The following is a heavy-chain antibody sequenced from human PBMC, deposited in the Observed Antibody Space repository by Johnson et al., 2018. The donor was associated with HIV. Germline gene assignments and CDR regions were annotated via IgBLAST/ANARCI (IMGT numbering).Heavy chain of an antibody. CDR3: ASVLGRGYSGYDKNYDAFDI. CDR2: ISSSGSTI. V-gene: IGHV3-11*01. Sequence: QVQLVESGGGLVKPGGSLRLSCAASGFTFSDYYMSWIRQAPGKGLEWVSCISSSGSTIYYADSVKGRFTISRDNAKNSLYLQMNSLRAEDTALYYCASVLGRGYSGYDKNYDAFDIWGQGTMVTVSS. CDR1: GFTFSDYY. D-gene: IGHD5-12*01. J-gene: IGHJ3*02.